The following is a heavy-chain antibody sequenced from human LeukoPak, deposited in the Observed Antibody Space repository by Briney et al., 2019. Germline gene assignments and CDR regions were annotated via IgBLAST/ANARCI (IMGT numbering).Heavy chain of an antibody. CDR1: GYTFTSYD. D-gene: IGHD6-19*01. V-gene: IGHV1-8*01. CDR3: ARAPYSSGWYPDY. J-gene: IGHJ4*02. CDR2: MNPNNGNT. Sequence: ASVKVSCKASGYTFTSYDFNWVRQATGQGLEWMGWMNPNNGNTGYAQKFQGRITMTRNTSISTAYMELSSLRSEDTAVYYCARAPYSSGWYPDYWGQGTLVTVSS.